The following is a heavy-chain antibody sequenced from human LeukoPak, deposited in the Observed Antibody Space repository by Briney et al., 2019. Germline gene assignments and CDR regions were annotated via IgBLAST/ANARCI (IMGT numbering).Heavy chain of an antibody. CDR2: ISGSGGST. CDR1: GFTFSSYA. V-gene: IGHV3-23*01. Sequence: GGSLRLSCAASGFTFSSYAMSWVRQAPGKGLEWVSAISGSGGSTYYADSVRGRFTISRDNSKNTLYLQMNSLRAEDTAVYYCAKGSKAAAGSRPYNWFDPWGQGTLVTVSS. D-gene: IGHD6-13*01. CDR3: AKGSKAAAGSRPYNWFDP. J-gene: IGHJ5*02.